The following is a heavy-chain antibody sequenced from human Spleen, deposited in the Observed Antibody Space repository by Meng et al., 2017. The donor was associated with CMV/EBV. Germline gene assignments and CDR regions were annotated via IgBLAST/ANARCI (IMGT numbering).Heavy chain of an antibody. CDR2: FYYAGSM. Sequence: SETLSLTCTVSGGASDSSPYCWAWVRQPPGKGLEWIGSFYYAGSMWYNPSLKSRVTISVDTSKNQFSLKLSSVTAADTAVYYCARGPQVSWLRSRLAAFDIWGRGTMVTVSS. V-gene: IGHV4-39*07. J-gene: IGHJ3*02. D-gene: IGHD5-12*01. CDR1: GGASDSSPYC. CDR3: ARGPQVSWLRSRLAAFDI.